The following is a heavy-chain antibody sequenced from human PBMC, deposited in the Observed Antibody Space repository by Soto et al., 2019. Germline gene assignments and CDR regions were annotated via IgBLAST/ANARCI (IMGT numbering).Heavy chain of an antibody. Sequence: PSEPLSLTCTVSGGSISSSSYYWGWIRQPPGKGLEWIGSIYYSGSTYYNPSLKSRVTISVDTSKDQFSLKLSSVTAADTAVYYCARRPRKAARPPVVNWFDPWAQGTLVTVSS. CDR1: GGSISSSSYY. V-gene: IGHV4-39*01. D-gene: IGHD6-6*01. J-gene: IGHJ5*02. CDR2: IYYSGST. CDR3: ARRPRKAARPPVVNWFDP.